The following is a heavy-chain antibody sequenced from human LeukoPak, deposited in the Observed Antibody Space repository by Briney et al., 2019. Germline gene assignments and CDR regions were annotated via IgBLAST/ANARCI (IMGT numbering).Heavy chain of an antibody. CDR3: ARGIEEMATIPFFDY. CDR1: GYTFTSYA. J-gene: IGHJ4*02. Sequence: GASVKVSCKASGYTFTSYAMNWVRQAPGQGLEWMGWINTNTGNPTYAQGFTGRFVFSLDTSVSTAYLQISSLKAEDTAVYYCARGIEEMATIPFFDYWGQGTLVTVSS. D-gene: IGHD5-24*01. CDR2: INTNTGNP. V-gene: IGHV7-4-1*02.